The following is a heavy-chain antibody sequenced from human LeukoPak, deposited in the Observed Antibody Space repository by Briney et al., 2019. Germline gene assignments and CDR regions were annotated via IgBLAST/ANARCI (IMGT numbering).Heavy chain of an antibody. CDR3: AREATMVRGAGSTVWFDP. CDR2: IIPIFGTA. CDR1: GGTFSSYA. V-gene: IGHV1-69*06. D-gene: IGHD3-10*01. J-gene: IGHJ5*02. Sequence: GSSVKVSCKASGGTFSSYAISWVRQAPGQGLEWMGGIIPIFGTANYAQKSQGRVTITADKSTSTAYMELISLRSEDTAVYYCAREATMVRGAGSTVWFDPWGQGTLVTVSS.